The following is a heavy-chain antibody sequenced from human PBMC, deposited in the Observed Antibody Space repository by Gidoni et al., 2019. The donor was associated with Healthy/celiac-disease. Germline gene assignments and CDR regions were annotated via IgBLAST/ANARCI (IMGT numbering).Heavy chain of an antibody. V-gene: IGHV3-21*01. CDR2: ISSSSSYI. J-gene: IGHJ4*02. Sequence: EVQLVESGGGLVKPGGSLRLSWAASGFTFSSYSMNWVRQAPGKGLEWVSSISSSSSYIYYADSVKGRFTISRDNAKNSLYLQMNSLRAEDTAVYYCARDRLELRMHFWGQGTLVTVSS. CDR1: GFTFSSYS. D-gene: IGHD1-7*01. CDR3: ARDRLELRMHF.